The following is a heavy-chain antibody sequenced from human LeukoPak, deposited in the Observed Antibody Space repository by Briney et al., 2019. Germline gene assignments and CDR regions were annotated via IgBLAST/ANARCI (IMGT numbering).Heavy chain of an antibody. J-gene: IGHJ3*02. CDR1: GGTFSSYA. D-gene: IGHD3-16*01. CDR2: IIPIFGTA. V-gene: IGHV1-69*13. Sequence: SVKVSCKASGGTFSSYAISWVRQAPGHGLEWMGGIIPIFGTANYAQKFQGRVTITADESTSTAYMELSSLRSEDTAVYYCARATDYVFALDIWGQGTMVTVSS. CDR3: ARATDYVFALDI.